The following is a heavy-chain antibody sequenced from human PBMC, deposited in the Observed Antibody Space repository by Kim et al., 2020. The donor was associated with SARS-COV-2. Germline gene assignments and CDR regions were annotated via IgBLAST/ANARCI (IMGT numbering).Heavy chain of an antibody. CDR3: ARDTYGGNDAFDS. V-gene: IGHV4-59*01. D-gene: IGHD4-17*01. J-gene: IGHJ3*02. Sequence: YNPSLKSRGTISVDTSNNQFSLRLSSVTAADTAVYYCARDTYGGNDAFDSWGQGTTVTVSS.